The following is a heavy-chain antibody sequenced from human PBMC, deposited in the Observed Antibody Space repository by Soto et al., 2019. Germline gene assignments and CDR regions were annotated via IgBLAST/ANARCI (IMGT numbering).Heavy chain of an antibody. CDR3: VVAIIQSVVAAAAMGRGDDFDI. J-gene: IGHJ3*02. Sequence: QVQLVQSGAEVKKPGSSVKVSCKASGGTFSSYTISWVRQAPGQGLEWMGRIIPILGIANYAHKFHGRVTLTADKSTSTAYMERSRLSSEGTAVYYCVVAIIQSVVAAAAMGRGDDFDIWGQGTMVTVSS. CDR2: IIPILGIA. CDR1: GGTFSSYT. V-gene: IGHV1-69*02. D-gene: IGHD2-2*01.